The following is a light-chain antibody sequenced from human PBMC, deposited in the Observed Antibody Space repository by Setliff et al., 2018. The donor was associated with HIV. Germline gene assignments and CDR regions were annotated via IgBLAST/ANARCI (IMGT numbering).Light chain of an antibody. Sequence: QSALTQPRSVPGSPGQSVTISCAGTSNDVGGYNHVSWYQQHPGKAPKLIIFDVYKWPSGVPDRFSGSKSGNTASLTISGLQTEDEADYYCCSYAGSPRVFGTGTKVTVL. CDR2: DVY. CDR1: SNDVGGYNH. J-gene: IGLJ1*01. CDR3: CSYAGSPRV. V-gene: IGLV2-11*01.